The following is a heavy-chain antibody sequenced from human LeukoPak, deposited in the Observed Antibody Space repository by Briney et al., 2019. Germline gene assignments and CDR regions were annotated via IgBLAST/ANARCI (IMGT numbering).Heavy chain of an antibody. CDR2: IGSSSSYT. Sequence: GGSLRLSCAASGFTFSDYYMSWIRQAPGKGLEWVSHIGSSSSYTNYADSEKGRFTISRDNAKNSLYLQMNSLRADDTAVYYRARVGEGSSAWYYFDYWGQGTLVTVSS. V-gene: IGHV3-11*05. CDR1: GFTFSDYY. J-gene: IGHJ4*02. CDR3: ARVGEGSSAWYYFDY. D-gene: IGHD6-19*01.